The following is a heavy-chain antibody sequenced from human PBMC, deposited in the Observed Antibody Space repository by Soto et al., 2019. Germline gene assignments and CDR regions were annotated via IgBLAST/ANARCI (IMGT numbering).Heavy chain of an antibody. D-gene: IGHD3-3*01. CDR1: GYTFTDYA. CDR2: INANNGNT. J-gene: IGHJ5*02. CDR3: ARDPFLSGYRRNTWFDP. V-gene: IGHV1-18*01. Sequence: QVQLVQSGAEVKKPGASVKVSCKASGYTFTDYAISWVRQAPGQGLEWMGRINANNGNTDFAQKFRGRLRMSTSASARLGYMYLRSLRNYDTAVFMCARDPFLSGYRRNTWFDPWGQGTLVTVSS.